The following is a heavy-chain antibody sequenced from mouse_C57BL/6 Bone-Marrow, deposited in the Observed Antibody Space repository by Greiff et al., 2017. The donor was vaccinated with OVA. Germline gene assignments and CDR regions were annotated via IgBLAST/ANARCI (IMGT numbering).Heavy chain of an antibody. J-gene: IGHJ2*01. D-gene: IGHD1-1*01. CDR2: IYPRSGNT. Sequence: VQLQESGAELARPGASVKLSCKASGYTFTSYGISWVKQRTGQGLEWIGEIYPRSGNTYYNEKFKGKATLTADKSSSTAYMELRSLTSADSAVYFCARSPHYYGSPFDYWGQGTTLTVSS. CDR1: GYTFTSYG. CDR3: ARSPHYYGSPFDY. V-gene: IGHV1-81*01.